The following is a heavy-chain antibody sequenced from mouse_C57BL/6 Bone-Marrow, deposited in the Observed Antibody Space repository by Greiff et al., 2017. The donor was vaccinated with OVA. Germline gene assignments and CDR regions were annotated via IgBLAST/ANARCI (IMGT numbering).Heavy chain of an antibody. J-gene: IGHJ4*01. CDR2: IYPGSGNT. V-gene: IGHV1-66*01. D-gene: IGHD1-1*01. Sequence: VQLQQSGPELVKPGASVKISCKASGYSFTSYYIHWVKQRPGQGLEWIGWIYPGSGNTKYNEKFKGKATLTADTSSSTAYMQLSSPTSEDSAVYYCARSLYGSSPYYAMDYWGQGTSVTVSS. CDR1: GYSFTSYY. CDR3: ARSLYGSSPYYAMDY.